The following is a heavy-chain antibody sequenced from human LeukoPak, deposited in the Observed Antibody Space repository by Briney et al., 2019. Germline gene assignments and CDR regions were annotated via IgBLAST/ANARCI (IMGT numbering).Heavy chain of an antibody. D-gene: IGHD3-9*01. CDR2: IHRDGRT. CDR1: GVSISTSEW. CDR3: GKTDIYFNPIDY. V-gene: IGHV4-4*02. Sequence: SETLSLTCAVSGVSISTSEWWIWVRQPPGQGLEWIGDIHRDGRTRYNPSLTSRVTMSMDYSKNQFSLNVRFVTAADTAIYYCGKTDIYFNPIDYWGPGSLVTVTS. J-gene: IGHJ4*02.